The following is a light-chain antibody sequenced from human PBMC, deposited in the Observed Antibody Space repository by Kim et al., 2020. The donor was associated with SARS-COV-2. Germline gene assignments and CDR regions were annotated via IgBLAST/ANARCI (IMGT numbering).Light chain of an antibody. J-gene: IGKJ5*01. CDR1: QNIRNS. V-gene: IGKV1-16*01. CDR2: GAS. CDR3: CHDSGYPIT. Sequence: DIQMTQSPSSLSASVGDRVTITCRASQNIRNSLAWFQQKPGKAPKSLIYGASTLQSGVPSRFSGGGSGTDFTLTISSLQPEDFAIYFCCHDSGYPITFGQGTRLRLN.